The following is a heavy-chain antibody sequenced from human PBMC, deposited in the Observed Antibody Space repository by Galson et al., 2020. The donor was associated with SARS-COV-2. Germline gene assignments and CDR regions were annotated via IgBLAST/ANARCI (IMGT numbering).Heavy chain of an antibody. CDR1: GFSFSSYA. V-gene: IGHV3-23*01. CDR3: AKTQQLAFHFDY. CDR2: ISMSGSYT. Sequence: GESLKISCVASGFSFSSYAMTWVRQAPGKGLEWVSGISMSGSYTYYADSVKGRFTISRDTSKNTVYLQMNSLRADDTAVYYCAKTQQLAFHFDYWGQGIQVTVSS. D-gene: IGHD6-13*01. J-gene: IGHJ4*02.